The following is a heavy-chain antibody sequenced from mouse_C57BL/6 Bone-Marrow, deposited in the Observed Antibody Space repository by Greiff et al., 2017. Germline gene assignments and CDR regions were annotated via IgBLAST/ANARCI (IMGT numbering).Heavy chain of an antibody. CDR3: ARFPLYDYEPY. V-gene: IGHV2-2*01. D-gene: IGHD2-4*01. CDR1: GFSLTSYG. J-gene: IGHJ3*01. Sequence: VQLQQSGPGLVQPSQSLSITCTVSGFSLTSYGVHWVRQSPGKGLEWLGVIWSGGSTDNNAAFISRLSISKDNAKSQVFFKMNSLQADDTAIYYCARFPLYDYEPYWGQGTLVTVAA. CDR2: IWSGGST.